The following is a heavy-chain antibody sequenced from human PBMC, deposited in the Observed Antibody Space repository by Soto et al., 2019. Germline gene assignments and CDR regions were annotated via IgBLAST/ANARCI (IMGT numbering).Heavy chain of an antibody. CDR1: GFTFSSYA. CDR3: AKVFGRNYYGSGEGHYYYYYGMDV. D-gene: IGHD3-10*01. V-gene: IGHV3-23*01. Sequence: GGSLRLSCAASGFTFSSYAMSWVRQAPGKGLEWVSAISGSGGSTYYADSVKGRFTISRDNSKNTLYLQMNSLRAEDTAVYYCAKVFGRNYYGSGEGHYYYYYGMDVWGQGTTVTVSS. J-gene: IGHJ6*02. CDR2: ISGSGGST.